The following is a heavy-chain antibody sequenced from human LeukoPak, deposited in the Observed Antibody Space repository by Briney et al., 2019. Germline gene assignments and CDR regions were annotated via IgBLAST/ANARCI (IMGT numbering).Heavy chain of an antibody. D-gene: IGHD5-24*01. CDR2: INHSGST. CDR1: GGSISSSSYY. Sequence: SETLSLTCTVSGGSISSSSYYWGWIRQPPGKGLEWIGEINHSGSTNYNPSLKSRVTISVDTSKNQFSLKLSSVTAADTAVYYCARGGLGLRDGYNSFYFDYWGQGTLVTVSS. V-gene: IGHV4-39*07. J-gene: IGHJ4*02. CDR3: ARGGLGLRDGYNSFYFDY.